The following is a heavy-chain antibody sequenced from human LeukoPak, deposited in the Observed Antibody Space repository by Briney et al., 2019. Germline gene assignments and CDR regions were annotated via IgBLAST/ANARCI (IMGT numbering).Heavy chain of an antibody. CDR1: GFTFSSYV. Sequence: GGSLRLSCAASGFTFSSYVMSWVRQAPGKGLEWVSVVTVNGGSTYYADSVKGRFTISRDNSKNTLYLQMNSLRAEDTAVYYCAKELEGDWFDPWGQGTLVTVSS. D-gene: IGHD3-3*01. CDR2: VTVNGGST. V-gene: IGHV3-23*01. CDR3: AKELEGDWFDP. J-gene: IGHJ5*02.